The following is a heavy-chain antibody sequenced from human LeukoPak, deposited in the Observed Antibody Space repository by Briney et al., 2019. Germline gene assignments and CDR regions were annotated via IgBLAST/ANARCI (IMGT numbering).Heavy chain of an antibody. CDR1: GFTFSTYA. D-gene: IGHD1-26*01. J-gene: IGHJ5*02. Sequence: QTGGSLRLSCAASGFTFSTYAMSWVRQAPGKGPEWVSSFSGNGGATYYADSVKGRFTISRDNSKDTLYLQMNSLRVEDTAVYYCATRGTYISWGQGTLVTVSS. CDR3: ATRGTYIS. V-gene: IGHV3-23*01. CDR2: FSGNGGAT.